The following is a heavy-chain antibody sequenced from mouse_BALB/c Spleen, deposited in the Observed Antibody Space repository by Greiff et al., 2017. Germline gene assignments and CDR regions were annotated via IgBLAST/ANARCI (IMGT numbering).Heavy chain of an antibody. CDR3: ASRGYDRGFAY. CDR1: GFNIKDYY. J-gene: IGHJ3*01. D-gene: IGHD2-2*01. V-gene: IGHV14-1*02. CDR2: IDPENGNT. Sequence: EVQLVESGAELVRPGALVKLSCKASGFNIKDYYMHWVKQRPEQGLEWIGWIDPENGNTIYDPKFQGKASITADTSSNTAYLQLSSLTSEDTAVYYCASRGYDRGFAYWGQGTLVTVSA.